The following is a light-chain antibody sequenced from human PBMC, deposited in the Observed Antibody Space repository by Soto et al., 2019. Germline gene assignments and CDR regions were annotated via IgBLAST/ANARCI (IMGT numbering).Light chain of an antibody. CDR2: DVT. Sequence: QSALTQPRSVSASPGQSVTISCTGTSSDVGRYDYVSWYQQHPGKAPKLIVYDVTERPSGVPDRFSGSKSGNTASLTISGLQAEDEADYSCCSFAGSYSYVFGTGTEVTVL. V-gene: IGLV2-11*01. CDR1: SSDVGRYDY. J-gene: IGLJ1*01. CDR3: CSFAGSYSYV.